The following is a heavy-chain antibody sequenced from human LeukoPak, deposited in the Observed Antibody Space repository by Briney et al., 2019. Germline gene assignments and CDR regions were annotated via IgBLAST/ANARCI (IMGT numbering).Heavy chain of an antibody. CDR1: GGSISSSNW. CDR3: ARGDYYSSGYFRFDY. CDR2: INHSGST. D-gene: IGHD3-22*01. Sequence: SETLSLTCAVSGGSISSSNWWSWVRQPPGKGLEWIGEINHSGSTNYNPSLKSRVTISVDTSKNQFSLKLSSVTAADTAVYYCARGDYYSSGYFRFDYWGQGTLVTVSS. V-gene: IGHV4-4*02. J-gene: IGHJ4*02.